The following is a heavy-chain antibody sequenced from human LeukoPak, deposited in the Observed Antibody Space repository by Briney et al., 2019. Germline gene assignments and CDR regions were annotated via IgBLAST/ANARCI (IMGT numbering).Heavy chain of an antibody. CDR1: GFTFSSYG. CDR2: ISGSGGST. J-gene: IGHJ3*02. CDR3: TKVWLDAFDI. Sequence: GGTLRLSCAASGFTFSSYGMSWVRQAPGKGLEWVSAISGSGGSTYYADSVKGRFTISRDNSKNTLYLQMNSLRAEDTAVYYCTKVWLDAFDIWGQGTMVTVSS. V-gene: IGHV3-23*01. D-gene: IGHD5-12*01.